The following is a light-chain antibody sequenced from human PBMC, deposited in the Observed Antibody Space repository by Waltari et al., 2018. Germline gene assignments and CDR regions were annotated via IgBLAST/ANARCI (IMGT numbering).Light chain of an antibody. Sequence: DIQLTQSPSSMSASVGDSVTITCRASPGIRDYLNWYQQRPGKAPILLIYAASSLQTGIPSRFSGSGSGTDVSLTITRLQPEDFATYYCQQSDSAPDTFGQGTKLEIK. V-gene: IGKV1-39*01. CDR1: PGIRDY. CDR2: AAS. J-gene: IGKJ2*01. CDR3: QQSDSAPDT.